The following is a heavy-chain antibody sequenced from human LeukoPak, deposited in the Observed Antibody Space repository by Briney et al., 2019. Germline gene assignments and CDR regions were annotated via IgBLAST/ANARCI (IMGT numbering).Heavy chain of an antibody. CDR2: IYHSGST. CDR3: ARARGTMVRDYYYYYGMDV. Sequence: PSGTLSLTCAVSGGSISSSNWWSWVRQPPGKGLEWIGEIYHSGSTNYNPSLKSRVTISVDKSKNQSSLKLSSVTAADTAVYYCARARGTMVRDYYYYYGMDVWGKGTTVTVSS. D-gene: IGHD3-10*01. J-gene: IGHJ6*04. V-gene: IGHV4-4*02. CDR1: GGSISSSNW.